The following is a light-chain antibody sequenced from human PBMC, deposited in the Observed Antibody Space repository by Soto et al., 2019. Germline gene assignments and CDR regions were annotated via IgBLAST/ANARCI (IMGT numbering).Light chain of an antibody. J-gene: IGKJ1*01. V-gene: IGKV1-5*01. CDR3: QQYSSYWT. Sequence: DIQMTQSPSSLSASVRDRVTITCRASQSISSWLAWYQQKPGKAPKFLIYDASNLESGVPSRFSGSGSGTEFTLTISSLQPDDFATYYCQQYSSYWTFGQGTKVDIK. CDR1: QSISSW. CDR2: DAS.